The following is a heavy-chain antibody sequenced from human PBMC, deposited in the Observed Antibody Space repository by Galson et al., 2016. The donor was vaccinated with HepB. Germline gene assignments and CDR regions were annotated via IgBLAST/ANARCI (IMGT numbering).Heavy chain of an antibody. CDR1: GYSYTSYW. V-gene: IGHV5-10-1*01. Sequence: QSGAEVKKPGESLRISCKGSGYSYTSYWITWVRQMPGKGLEWMGKIDPSDSYSNYSPSFQGHVTISADKSISTAYLQWSSLKASDTAMYYCARHSRIRFLEWLLEGWGQGTLVTVSS. J-gene: IGHJ4*02. CDR2: IDPSDSYS. D-gene: IGHD3-3*01. CDR3: ARHSRIRFLEWLLEG.